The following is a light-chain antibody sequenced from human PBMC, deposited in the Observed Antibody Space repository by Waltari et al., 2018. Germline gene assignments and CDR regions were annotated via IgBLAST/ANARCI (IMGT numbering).Light chain of an antibody. CDR3: QSYDSSLSGSGV. Sequence: QSVLTQPPSVSGAPGQRVTISCTGSSSNIGAGYDVHWYQQLPETAPKLLIYGNSNLPAGVPDRFSGSKSGTSASLAITGLQAEDEADYYCQSYDSSLSGSGVFGGGTKLTVL. CDR2: GNS. V-gene: IGLV1-40*01. J-gene: IGLJ3*02. CDR1: SSNIGAGYD.